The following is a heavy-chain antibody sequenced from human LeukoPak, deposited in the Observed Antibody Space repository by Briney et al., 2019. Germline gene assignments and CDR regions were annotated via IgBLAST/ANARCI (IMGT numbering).Heavy chain of an antibody. Sequence: GGSLRLSCAASGFTFSSYGMHWVRQAPGKGLEWVTFIRYDGSNKYYTDSVKGRFTISRDNSKNTLYLQMNSLRAEDTAVYYCAKGRGWEASYYYYYMDVWGKGTTVTISS. J-gene: IGHJ6*03. CDR3: AKGRGWEASYYYYYMDV. V-gene: IGHV3-30*02. D-gene: IGHD1-26*01. CDR2: IRYDGSNK. CDR1: GFTFSSYG.